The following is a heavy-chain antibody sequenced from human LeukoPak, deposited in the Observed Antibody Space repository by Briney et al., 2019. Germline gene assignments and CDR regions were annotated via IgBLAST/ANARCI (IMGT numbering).Heavy chain of an antibody. V-gene: IGHV5-51*01. D-gene: IGHD6-13*01. CDR3: ASHSYSSSFDN. CDR2: IYPGDSDT. J-gene: IGHJ4*02. Sequence: GESLKISCKGSEYNFTSYWIAWVRQMPGKGLEWMGIIYPGDSDTRYSPSFQGQVTISADKSISTAYLQWSSLRASDAAIYYCASHSYSSSFDNWGQGTLVTVSS. CDR1: EYNFTSYW.